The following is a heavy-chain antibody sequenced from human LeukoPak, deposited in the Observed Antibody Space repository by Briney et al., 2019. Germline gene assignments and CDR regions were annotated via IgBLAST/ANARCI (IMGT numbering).Heavy chain of an antibody. CDR3: ARDTYYYDSSGYYYFDY. D-gene: IGHD3-22*01. V-gene: IGHV4-4*07. CDR2: FHTSGST. J-gene: IGHJ4*02. Sequence: PSETLSLTCTVSGVSIRSYYWSWIRQPAGKGLEWIGRFHTSGSTNYNPSLKSRVTMSVDTSKNQFSLKLSSVTAADTAVYSCARDTYYYDSSGYYYFDYWGQGTLVTVSS. CDR1: GVSIRSYY.